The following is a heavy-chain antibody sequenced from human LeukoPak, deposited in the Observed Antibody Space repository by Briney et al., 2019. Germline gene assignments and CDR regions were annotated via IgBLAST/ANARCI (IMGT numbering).Heavy chain of an antibody. CDR3: ARLRYSSGPPPKP. J-gene: IGHJ5*02. Sequence: SETLSLTCTVSGGSISSSSYYWGWIRQPPGKGLEWIGSIYYSGSTYYNPSLKSRVTISVDTSKNQFSLKLSSVTAADTAVYYCARLRYSSGPPPKPWGQGTLVTVSS. CDR2: IYYSGST. D-gene: IGHD6-19*01. CDR1: GGSISSSSYY. V-gene: IGHV4-39*07.